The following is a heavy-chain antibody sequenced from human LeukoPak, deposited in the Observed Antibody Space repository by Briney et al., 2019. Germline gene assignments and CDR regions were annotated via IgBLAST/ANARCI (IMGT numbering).Heavy chain of an antibody. D-gene: IGHD3-9*01. J-gene: IGHJ6*03. V-gene: IGHV1-69*06. CDR1: GGTFSIYA. CDR2: IIPIFGTA. CDR3: ARTDILTGYYETYYYYMDV. Sequence: SVKVSCKASGGTFSIYAISWVRQAPGQGLEWMGGIIPIFGTANYAQKFQGRVTITADKSTSTAYMELSSLRSEDTAVYYCARTDILTGYYETYYYYMDVWGKGTTVTVSS.